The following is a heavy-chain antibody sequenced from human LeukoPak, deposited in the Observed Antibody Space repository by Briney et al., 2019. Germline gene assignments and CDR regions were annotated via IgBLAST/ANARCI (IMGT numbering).Heavy chain of an antibody. J-gene: IGHJ4*02. D-gene: IGHD3-22*01. CDR2: IKSKTDGGTT. Sequence: GGSLRLSCAASGFTFGNAWMSWVRQAPGKGLEWVGRIKSKTDGGTTDYAAPVKGRFTISRDDSKNTLYLQMNSLKTEDTAVYYCTTTRYYYDSSGRSDYWGQGTLVTVSS. V-gene: IGHV3-15*01. CDR1: GFTFGNAW. CDR3: TTTRYYYDSSGRSDY.